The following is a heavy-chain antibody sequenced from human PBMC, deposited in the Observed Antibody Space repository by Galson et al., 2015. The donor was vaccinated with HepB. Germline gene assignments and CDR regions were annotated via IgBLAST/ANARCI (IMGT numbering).Heavy chain of an antibody. CDR3: AFGGVPAARGYYYGMGV. V-gene: IGHV3-30*03. D-gene: IGHD2-2*01. CDR1: GFTLKTYV. CDR2: ISSDGSNK. J-gene: IGHJ6*02. Sequence: SLRLSCAASGFTLKTYVMHWFRQAPGKGLEWVAVISSDGSNKYYADSAKGRFTISRDSPKNTLYLQMNSLRTEDTADYYCAFGGVPAARGYYYGMGVWGQGNTVTVSS.